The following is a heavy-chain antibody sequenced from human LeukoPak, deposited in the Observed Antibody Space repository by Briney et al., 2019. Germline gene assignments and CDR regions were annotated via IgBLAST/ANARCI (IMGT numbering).Heavy chain of an antibody. D-gene: IGHD1-1*01. CDR1: EFTFSTYS. CDR2: ISSSSSDI. V-gene: IGHV3-21*01. J-gene: IGHJ4*02. CDR3: ARGPSHWNDFTLNPVSNGFIDY. Sequence: PGGSLRLSCAASEFTFSTYSMNWVRQAPGKGLEWVSIISSSSSDIHYADSVKGRFTISRDNAKNSLYLQMNSLRAEDTAVYYCARGPSHWNDFTLNPVSNGFIDYWGQGTLVTVSS.